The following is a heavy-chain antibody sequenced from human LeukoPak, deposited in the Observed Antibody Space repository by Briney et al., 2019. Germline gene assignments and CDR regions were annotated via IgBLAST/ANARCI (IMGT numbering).Heavy chain of an antibody. CDR1: GFTFSSYG. D-gene: IGHD3-10*01. Sequence: GGSLRLSCAASGFTFSSYGMHWVRQAPGKGLEWVAFIRYDGSNKYYADSVKGRFTISRDNSKNTLYLQMNSLRAEDTAVYYCARDRNCDRGGWYFDLWGRGTLVTVSS. J-gene: IGHJ2*01. CDR2: IRYDGSNK. V-gene: IGHV3-30*02. CDR3: ARDRNCDRGGWYFDL.